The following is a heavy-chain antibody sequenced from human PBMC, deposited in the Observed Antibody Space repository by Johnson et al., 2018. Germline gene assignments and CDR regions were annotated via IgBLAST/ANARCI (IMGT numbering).Heavy chain of an antibody. CDR1: GGSISSSSYY. CDR2: IYYSGST. V-gene: IGHV4-39*01. Sequence: QVQLQESGPGLVKPSETXSLTCTVSGGSISSSSYYWGWIRQPPGKGLEWIGSIYYSGSTYYNPSLKSRVTISVDTSKNQFSLKLSSVTAADTAVYYCARVALGYYYGMDVWGQGTTVTVSS. J-gene: IGHJ6*02. CDR3: ARVALGYYYGMDV. D-gene: IGHD2-15*01.